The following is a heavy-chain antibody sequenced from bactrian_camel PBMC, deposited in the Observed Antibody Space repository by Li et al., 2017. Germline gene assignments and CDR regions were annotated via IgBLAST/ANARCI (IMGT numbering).Heavy chain of an antibody. CDR1: GDKFSEYC. CDR3: TRETQWVGYHEFAEY. D-gene: IGHD5*01. V-gene: IGHV3S1*01. J-gene: IGHJ4*01. CDR2: LDIDTSIT. Sequence: HVQLVESGGGSVQAGGSLRLSCRASGDKFSEYCLAWFRQAPGKEREGVAGLDIDTSITYADSVKGRFTISRDNAKNTLYLQLNSLTREDSAMYYCTRETQWVGYHEFAEYWGQGTQVTVS.